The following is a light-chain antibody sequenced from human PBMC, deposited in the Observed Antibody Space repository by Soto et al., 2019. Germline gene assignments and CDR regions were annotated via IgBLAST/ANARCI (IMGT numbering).Light chain of an antibody. CDR1: SSDVGGYNY. CDR2: DVN. Sequence: QSALTQPASVSGSPGQSITISCTGTSSDVGGYNYVSWYQQHPGKAPKLMIYDVNNRPLGVSNRFSGSKSGNTASLTISGLQAEDEADYYCSSYTSSTPLVVFGGGTKLTVL. CDR3: SSYTSSTPLVV. V-gene: IGLV2-14*01. J-gene: IGLJ2*01.